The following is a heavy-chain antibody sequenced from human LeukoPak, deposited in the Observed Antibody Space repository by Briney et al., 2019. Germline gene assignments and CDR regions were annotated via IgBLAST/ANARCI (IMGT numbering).Heavy chain of an antibody. J-gene: IGHJ6*03. D-gene: IGHD2-2*02. V-gene: IGHV3-21*01. CDR3: ARGHCSSTSCYTYYYYYMDV. Sequence: GGSLRLSCAASGFTFSSYSMNWVRQAPGKGLEWVSSISISSSYIYYADSVKGRFTISRDNAKNSLYLQMNSLRAEDTAVYYCARGHCSSTSCYTYYYYYMDVWGKGTTVTISS. CDR1: GFTFSSYS. CDR2: ISISSSYI.